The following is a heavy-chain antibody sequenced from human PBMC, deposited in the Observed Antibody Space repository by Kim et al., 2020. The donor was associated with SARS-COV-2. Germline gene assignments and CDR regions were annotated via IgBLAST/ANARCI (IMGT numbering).Heavy chain of an antibody. CDR2: ISYDGSNK. J-gene: IGHJ5*02. CDR3: AKAETYDLNWFDP. V-gene: IGHV3-30*18. Sequence: GGSLRLSCAGSGFIFSSYGMHWVRQAPGKGLEWVAIISYDGSNKYYADSVKGRFTISRDDSKNTLFLQMNSLRTEDTAMYYCAKAETYDLNWFDPWGQGTLVTVSS. CDR1: GFIFSSYG. D-gene: IGHD3-22*01.